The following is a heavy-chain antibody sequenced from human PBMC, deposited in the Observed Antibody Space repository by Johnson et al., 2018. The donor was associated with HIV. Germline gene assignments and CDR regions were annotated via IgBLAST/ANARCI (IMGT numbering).Heavy chain of an antibody. CDR3: ASTRLGAFDI. CDR1: RFTVSSNY. V-gene: IGHV3-66*01. J-gene: IGHJ3*02. CDR2: IYSGGST. Sequence: VQLVESGGGLVQPGGSLRLSCAASRFTVSSNYMTWVRQAPGKGLEWVSVIYSGGSTFYADSVKGRFTISSDNSGNTLYLQMDSLRVEDTAVYYCASTRLGAFDIWGQGTMVTVSS. D-gene: IGHD6-6*01.